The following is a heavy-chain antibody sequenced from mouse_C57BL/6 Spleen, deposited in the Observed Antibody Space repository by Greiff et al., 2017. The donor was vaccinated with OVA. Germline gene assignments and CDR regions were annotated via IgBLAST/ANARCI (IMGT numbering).Heavy chain of an antibody. CDR1: GYAFSSSW. CDR3: ARRTAQALDY. Sequence: VHLVESGPELVKPGASVKISCKASGYAFSSSWMNWVKQRPGKGLEWIGRIYPGDGDTNYNGKFKGKATLTADKSSSTAYMQLSSLTSEDSAVYFCARRTAQALDYWGQGTTLTVSS. J-gene: IGHJ2*01. CDR2: IYPGDGDT. D-gene: IGHD3-2*02. V-gene: IGHV1-82*01.